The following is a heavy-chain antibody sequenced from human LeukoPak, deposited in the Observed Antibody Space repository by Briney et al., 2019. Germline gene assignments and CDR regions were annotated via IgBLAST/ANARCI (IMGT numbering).Heavy chain of an antibody. CDR2: INPSGGTT. CDR1: GYTFTSYS. D-gene: IGHD2-21*02. Sequence: GASVKVSCKASGYTFTSYSLNWVRQAPGQGLEWMGTINPSGGTTKYAQKFQGRITMTRDTSTSTVYMELSSLRSEDTAVYYCARELISGDWTWDIWGQGTMVTVSS. V-gene: IGHV1-46*01. J-gene: IGHJ3*02. CDR3: ARELISGDWTWDI.